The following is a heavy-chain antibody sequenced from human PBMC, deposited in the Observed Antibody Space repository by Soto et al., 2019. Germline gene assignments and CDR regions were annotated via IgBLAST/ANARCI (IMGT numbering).Heavy chain of an antibody. CDR1: GGSISSGGYY. Sequence: QVQLQESGPGLVRPSQTLSLTCTVSGGSISSGGYYWSWIRQHPGKGLAWIGYIYYGGSTYYNPALKSRVTISVDTSKNQCSLKLTSVTAADTAVYYCARDATVTVIRGEAFDIWGQGTMVTVSS. CDR2: IYYGGST. CDR3: ARDATVTVIRGEAFDI. V-gene: IGHV4-31*03. D-gene: IGHD3-10*01. J-gene: IGHJ3*02.